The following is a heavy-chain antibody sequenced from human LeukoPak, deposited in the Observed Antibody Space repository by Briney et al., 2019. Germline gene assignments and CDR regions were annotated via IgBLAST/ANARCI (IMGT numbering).Heavy chain of an antibody. J-gene: IGHJ4*02. CDR1: GYTFTSYG. CDR2: ISAYNGNT. CDR3: ARDSNIYYYDSSGYYYYFDY. Sequence: ASVKVSCKASGYTFTSYGISWVRQAPGQGLEWMGWISAYNGNTNYAQKLQGRVTMTTDTSTSTAYMELRSLRSDDTAVYYCARDSNIYYYDSSGYYYYFDYWGQGTLVTASS. V-gene: IGHV1-18*01. D-gene: IGHD3-22*01.